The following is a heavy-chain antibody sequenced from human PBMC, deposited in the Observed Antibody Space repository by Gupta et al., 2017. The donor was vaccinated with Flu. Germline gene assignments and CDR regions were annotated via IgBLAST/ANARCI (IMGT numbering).Heavy chain of an antibody. CDR3: AKDQYGGNSGVLDY. D-gene: IGHD4-23*01. J-gene: IGHJ4*02. V-gene: IGHV3-23*01. CDR1: RFTCSSYA. CDR2: IRGSGDST. Sequence: EVQLLESGGGLVQPGGSLRLSCAASRFTCSSYAMSWVRQAPGKGLEWVSAIRGSGDSTYYADSVKGRFTISRDNSKNTLYLQMNSLRAEDTAVYYCAKDQYGGNSGVLDYWGQGTLVTVSS.